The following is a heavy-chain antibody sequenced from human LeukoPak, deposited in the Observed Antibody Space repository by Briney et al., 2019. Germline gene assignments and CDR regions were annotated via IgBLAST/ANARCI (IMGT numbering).Heavy chain of an antibody. Sequence: SETLSLTCAVYGGSFSGYYWSWIRQPPGKGLEWIGEINHSGSTNYNPSLKSRVTISVDTSKNQFSLKLSSVTAADTAVYYCARRQLWLNYFDYWGQGTLVTVSS. D-gene: IGHD5-18*01. CDR1: GGSFSGYY. J-gene: IGHJ4*02. CDR2: INHSGST. V-gene: IGHV4-34*01. CDR3: ARRQLWLNYFDY.